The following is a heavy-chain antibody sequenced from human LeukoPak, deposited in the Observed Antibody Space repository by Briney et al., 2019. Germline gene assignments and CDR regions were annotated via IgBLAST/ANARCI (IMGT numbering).Heavy chain of an antibody. CDR3: AKFGDILTGYPCYFDY. V-gene: IGHV3-23*01. D-gene: IGHD3-9*01. J-gene: IGHJ4*02. CDR2: ISGSGGST. Sequence: GGALRLSCTASGFTFSSYGMSWVRQAPGKGLEWVSGISGSGGSTYYADSVKGRFAISRDNSKNTLYLQMNSLRAEDTAVYYCAKFGDILTGYPCYFDYWGQGTLVTVSS. CDR1: GFTFSSYG.